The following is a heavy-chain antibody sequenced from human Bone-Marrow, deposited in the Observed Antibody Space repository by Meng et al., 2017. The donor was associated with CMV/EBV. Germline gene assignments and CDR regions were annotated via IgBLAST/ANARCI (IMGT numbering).Heavy chain of an antibody. CDR1: GGTFRSYA. CDR3: ARGWGGDQEAIDY. CDR2: IIPIFGTR. Sequence: KACGGTFRSYAISWVRQAPGQGLEWMGVIIPIFGTRNYAQKFQGRVTITADESTSTAYMELSSLRSEDTAVYYCARGWGGDQEAIDYWGQGTLVTVSS. V-gene: IGHV1-69*01. D-gene: IGHD4-17*01. J-gene: IGHJ4*02.